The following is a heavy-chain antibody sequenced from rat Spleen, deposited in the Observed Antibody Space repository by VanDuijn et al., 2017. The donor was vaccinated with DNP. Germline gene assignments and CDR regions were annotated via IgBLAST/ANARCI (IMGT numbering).Heavy chain of an antibody. CDR1: GFTFSNYD. CDR3: ARHSGGAISGGFDY. J-gene: IGHJ2*01. V-gene: IGHV5-25*01. CDR2: ISTGGGNT. Sequence: EVQLVESGGGLVQPGRSLKLSCAASGFTFSNYDMAWVRQAPTKGLEWVASISTGGGNTYYRDSVKGRFTISRDNAKSTLYLQMDSLRSEDTATYYCARHSGGAISGGFDYWGQGVMVTVSS. D-gene: IGHD4-3*01.